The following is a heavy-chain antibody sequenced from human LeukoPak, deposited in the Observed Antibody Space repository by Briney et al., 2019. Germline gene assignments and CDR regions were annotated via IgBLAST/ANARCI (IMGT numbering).Heavy chain of an antibody. CDR3: ARDPILSGYDF. V-gene: IGHV3-23*01. J-gene: IGHJ4*02. Sequence: PGGSLRLACAVSGFTFSSYAMSWVRQAPGKGLEWVSAISGSGDITYYADSVKGRFTISRDNSKNTLYLQMNSLRADDTAVYYCARDPILSGYDFWGQGTLVTVSS. CDR1: GFTFSSYA. D-gene: IGHD5-12*01. CDR2: ISGSGDIT.